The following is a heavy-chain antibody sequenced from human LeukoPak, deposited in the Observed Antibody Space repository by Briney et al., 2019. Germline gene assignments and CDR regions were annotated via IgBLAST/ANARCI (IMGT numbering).Heavy chain of an antibody. V-gene: IGHV4-34*01. CDR2: IKHGGGT. Sequence: SETLSLTCAVYGGSFSGYYWSWIRQSPGKGLERIGEIKHGGGTNYNPCLKSRVTISLPTSKSQFFLRLASVTAPDTAVYYCAPSLFLRGVILFGGIYGMDVWGQGTTVTVSS. J-gene: IGHJ6*02. CDR1: GGSFSGYY. D-gene: IGHD3-10*01. CDR3: APSLFLRGVILFGGIYGMDV.